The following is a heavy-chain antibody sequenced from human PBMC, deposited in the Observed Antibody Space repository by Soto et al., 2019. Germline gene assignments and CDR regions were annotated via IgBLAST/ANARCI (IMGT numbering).Heavy chain of an antibody. CDR3: ARDGRNGGYFEL. J-gene: IGHJ2*01. Sequence: QVQLVQSGPEVKKPGASVKVSCKASGYAFTNYGLSWVRQAPGQGLEWMGWISGYNGNTNYAQELQGRVTMTTDTSTSNAYMELRRLRSDDTAVYYCARDGRNGGYFELWGRGTLVTVSS. CDR1: GYAFTNYG. CDR2: ISGYNGNT. V-gene: IGHV1-18*01.